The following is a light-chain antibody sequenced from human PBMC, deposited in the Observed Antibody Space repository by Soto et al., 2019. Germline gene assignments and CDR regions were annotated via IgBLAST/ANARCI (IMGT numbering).Light chain of an antibody. Sequence: DIQLTQSPSFLSASVGYRVTITCRASQDINPDLAWYQQKPGKAPKLLIFAASTLQNGVPSRFSGSGSGTEFTVTITSLQPEDCATYYCQQHKSYPITFGQGTRLESK. CDR2: AAS. CDR1: QDINPD. CDR3: QQHKSYPIT. J-gene: IGKJ5*01. V-gene: IGKV1-9*01.